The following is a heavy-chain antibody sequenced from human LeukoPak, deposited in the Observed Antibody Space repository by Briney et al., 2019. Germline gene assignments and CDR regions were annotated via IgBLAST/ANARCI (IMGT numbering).Heavy chain of an antibody. CDR1: GFTFSSYG. Sequence: GRSLRLSCAASGFTFSSYGMHWVRQAPGKGLEWVAVIWYDGSNKYYADSVKGRFTISRDNSKNTLYLQMNSLRAEDTAVYYCAKDLVYGYCSGGSCYENWFDPWGQGTLVTVSS. CDR3: AKDLVYGYCSGGSCYENWFDP. CDR2: IWYDGSNK. D-gene: IGHD2-15*01. V-gene: IGHV3-33*06. J-gene: IGHJ5*02.